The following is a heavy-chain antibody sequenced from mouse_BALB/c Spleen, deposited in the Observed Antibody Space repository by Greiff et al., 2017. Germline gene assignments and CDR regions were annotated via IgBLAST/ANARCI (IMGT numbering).Heavy chain of an antibody. CDR3: TREDVDY. CDR2: IYPSDSYT. J-gene: IGHJ2*01. Sequence: VQLQQSGAELVRPGASVKLSCKASGYTFTSYWINWVKQRPGQGLEWIGNIYPSDSYTNYNQKFKDKATLTVDKSSSTAYMQLSSPTSEDSAVYYCTREDVDYWGQGTTLTVSS. CDR1: GYTFTSYW. V-gene: IGHV1-69*02.